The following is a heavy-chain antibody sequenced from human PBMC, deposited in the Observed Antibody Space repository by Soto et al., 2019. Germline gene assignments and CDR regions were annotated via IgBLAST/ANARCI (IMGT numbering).Heavy chain of an antibody. J-gene: IGHJ3*02. CDR3: AREAEYCSRTSCYRRAFDT. CDR2: INTDGGSS. Sequence: EVQLVESGGDLVQPGGSLSLSCAASGFTFSGHWMHWVRQVPGKGLEWVSRINTDGGSSAYADSVKGRFTISRDNAKNTLYLQMNGLRAEDTAVYYCAREAEYCSRTSCYRRAFDTWGQGTTVTVSS. D-gene: IGHD2-2*01. CDR1: GFTFSGHW. V-gene: IGHV3-74*03.